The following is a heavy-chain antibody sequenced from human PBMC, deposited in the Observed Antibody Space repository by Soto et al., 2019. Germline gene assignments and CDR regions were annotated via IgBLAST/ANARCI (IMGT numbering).Heavy chain of an antibody. J-gene: IGHJ6*02. Sequence: GGSLRLSCAASGFTFSSYDMHWVRQATGKGLEWVSAIGTAGDTYYPGSVKGRFTISRENAKNSLYLQMNSLRAEDTAVYYCARALYRQYYYYYGMDVWGQGTTVTVSS. CDR3: ARALYRQYYYYYGMDV. D-gene: IGHD3-16*01. CDR2: IGTAGDT. V-gene: IGHV3-13*01. CDR1: GFTFSSYD.